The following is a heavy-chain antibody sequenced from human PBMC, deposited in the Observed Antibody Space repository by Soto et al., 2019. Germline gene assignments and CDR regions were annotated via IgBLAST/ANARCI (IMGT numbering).Heavy chain of an antibody. CDR3: ALIWFGELFNQDYYYYGMDV. Sequence: TGGSLRLSCAASGFTFSSYSMNWVRQAPGKGLEWVSSISSSSSYIYYADSVKGRFTISRDNAKNSLYLQMNSLRAEDTAVYYCALIWFGELFNQDYYYYGMDVWGQGTTVTV. J-gene: IGHJ6*02. CDR2: ISSSSSYI. D-gene: IGHD3-10*01. CDR1: GFTFSSYS. V-gene: IGHV3-21*01.